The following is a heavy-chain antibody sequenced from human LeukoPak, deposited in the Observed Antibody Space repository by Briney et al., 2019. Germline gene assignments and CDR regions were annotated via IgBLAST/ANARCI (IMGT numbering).Heavy chain of an antibody. CDR1: GGSISSYY. V-gene: IGHV4-4*09. D-gene: IGHD2-15*01. CDR3: ARLAATAY. Sequence: PSETLSLTCTVSGGSISSYYWSWIRQPPGKGLEWIGYIYTSGSTNYSPSLKSRVTISADTSKNQFSLKLSSVTAADTAVYYCARLAATAYWGQGTLVTVSS. J-gene: IGHJ4*02. CDR2: IYTSGST.